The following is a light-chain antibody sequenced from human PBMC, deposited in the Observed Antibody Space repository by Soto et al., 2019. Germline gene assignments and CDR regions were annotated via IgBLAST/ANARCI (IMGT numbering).Light chain of an antibody. CDR3: HPSIRHSP. V-gene: IGKV1-5*01. CDR2: DAS. CDR1: QSISSW. Sequence: IEIAHSPSTLSASVKDRVTITCRASQSISSWLAWYQQKPGKAPKLLIYDASSLENGVPSRFSGSGSGTEFSLTISSLQPDDFPTYYCHPSIRHSPFG. J-gene: IGKJ2*01.